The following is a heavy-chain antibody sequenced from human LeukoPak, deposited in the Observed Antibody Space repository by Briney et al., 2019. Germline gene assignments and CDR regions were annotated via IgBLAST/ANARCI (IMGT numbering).Heavy chain of an antibody. CDR3: ARRAGDYSHPYDY. J-gene: IGHJ4*02. D-gene: IGHD3-22*01. V-gene: IGHV3-53*01. CDR1: GFTVSSNS. CDR2: IYTTGNT. Sequence: GGSLRLSCTVSGFTVSSNSMSWVRQAPGKGLEWVSFIYTTGNTHNSDSVKGRFTISRDSSKNTLYLQMNSLRAEDTAVYYCARRAGDYSHPYDYWGQGTLVTGSS.